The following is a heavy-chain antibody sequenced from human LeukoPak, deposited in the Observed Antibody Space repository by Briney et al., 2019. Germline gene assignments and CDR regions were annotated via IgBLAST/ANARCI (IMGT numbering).Heavy chain of an antibody. V-gene: IGHV4-4*07. Sequence: SETLSFTCTVSGGSIRSYYWSWIRQPAGKGLEWIGRIDTSGSITTSGSTNYNSGSTNYNPFLKSRVTMSGDTSKNQFSLKLTSVTAADTAVYYCARVSSSWYQDWYFDLWGRGTLVTVSS. CDR1: GGSIRSYY. J-gene: IGHJ2*01. CDR2: IDTSGSITTSGSTNYNSGST. D-gene: IGHD6-13*01. CDR3: ARVSSSWYQDWYFDL.